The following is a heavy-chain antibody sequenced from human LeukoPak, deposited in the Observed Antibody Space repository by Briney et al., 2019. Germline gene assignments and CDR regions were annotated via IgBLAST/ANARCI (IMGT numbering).Heavy chain of an antibody. CDR3: ARASGKKGVYGGNSGYSYY. CDR2: INTNTGNP. J-gene: IGHJ4*02. D-gene: IGHD4-23*01. Sequence: ASVKVSCKASGYTLTSYAMNWVRQAPGQGLEWMGWINTNTGNPTYAQGFTGRFVFSLDTSVSTAYLQISSLKAEDTAVYYCARASGKKGVYGGNSGYSYYWGQGTLVTVSS. CDR1: GYTLTSYA. V-gene: IGHV7-4-1*02.